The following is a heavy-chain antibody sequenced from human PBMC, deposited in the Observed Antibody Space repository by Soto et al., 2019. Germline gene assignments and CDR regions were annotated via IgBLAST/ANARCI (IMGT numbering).Heavy chain of an antibody. Sequence: SETMSLTGTVAGGSSSSSRYYWGWIRQPPGKGLEWIGSIYYSGSTYYNPSLKSRVTISVDTSKNQFSLKLSSVTAADTAVYYCARHGWYSSSWYRLIDIPPFDYWGQGTLVTVSS. V-gene: IGHV4-39*01. CDR1: GGSSSSSRYY. CDR3: ARHGWYSSSWYRLIDIPPFDY. D-gene: IGHD6-13*01. CDR2: IYYSGST. J-gene: IGHJ4*02.